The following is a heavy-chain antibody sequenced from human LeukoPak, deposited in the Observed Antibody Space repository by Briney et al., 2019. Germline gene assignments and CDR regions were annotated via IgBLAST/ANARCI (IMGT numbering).Heavy chain of an antibody. CDR1: GYTFTSYG. D-gene: IGHD3-10*01. V-gene: IGHV1-18*01. CDR2: ISAYNGNT. Sequence: GASVKVSCKASGYTFTSYGISWVRQAPGQGLEWMGWISAYNGNTNYAQKLQGRVTMTTDTSTSTAYMELRSLRSDDTAVYYCARVEVLWVYYGSGSYPDYWGQGTLVTVSS. CDR3: ARVEVLWVYYGSGSYPDY. J-gene: IGHJ4*02.